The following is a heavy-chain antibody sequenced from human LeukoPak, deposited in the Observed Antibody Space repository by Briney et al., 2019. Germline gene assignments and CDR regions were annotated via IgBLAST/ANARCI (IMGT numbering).Heavy chain of an antibody. Sequence: GGSLRLSCAASGFTFSSYAMSWVRQAPGKGLEWVSVIYSGGSTYYADSVKGRFTISRDNSKNTLYLQMNSLRAEDTAVYYCARGIVATILDYWGQGTLVTVSS. J-gene: IGHJ4*02. CDR2: IYSGGST. CDR3: ARGIVATILDY. CDR1: GFTFSSYA. D-gene: IGHD5-12*01. V-gene: IGHV3-66*01.